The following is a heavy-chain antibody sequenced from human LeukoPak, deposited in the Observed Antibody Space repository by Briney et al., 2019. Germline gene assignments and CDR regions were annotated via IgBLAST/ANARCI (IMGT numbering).Heavy chain of an antibody. J-gene: IGHJ4*02. D-gene: IGHD3-22*01. Sequence: SWVRQAPGKGLEWIGYIYYSGSTYYNPSLKSRVTISVDTSKNQFSLKLGSVTAADTAVYYCARGRGYLDSSGFDYWGQGTLVTVSS. CDR2: IYYSGST. CDR3: ARGRGYLDSSGFDY. V-gene: IGHV4-30-4*08.